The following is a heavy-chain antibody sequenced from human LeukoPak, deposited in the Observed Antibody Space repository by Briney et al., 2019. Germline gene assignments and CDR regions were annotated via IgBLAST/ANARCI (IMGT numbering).Heavy chain of an antibody. V-gene: IGHV3-7*01. D-gene: IGHD6-13*01. Sequence: GGSLRLSCAASGFTFSSYWMSWVRQAPGKGLEWVANIKQDGSEKYYVDSVKGRFTISRDNAKNSLYLQMNSLRAEDTAVYYCARDEAAARNYYYGMDVWGQGTTVTVSS. CDR2: IKQDGSEK. CDR1: GFTFSSYW. J-gene: IGHJ6*02. CDR3: ARDEAAARNYYYGMDV.